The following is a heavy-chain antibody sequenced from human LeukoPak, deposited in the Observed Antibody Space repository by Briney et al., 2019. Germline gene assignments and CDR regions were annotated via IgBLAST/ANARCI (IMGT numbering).Heavy chain of an antibody. CDR3: ARVNYYGSGSYDY. J-gene: IGHJ4*02. CDR2: INHSGST. V-gene: IGHV4-34*01. D-gene: IGHD3-10*01. CDR1: GGSISSYY. Sequence: PSETLSLTCTVSGGSISSYYWSWIRQPPGKGLEWIGEINHSGSTNYNPSLKSRVTISVDTSKNQFSLKLSSVTAADTAVYYCARVNYYGSGSYDYWGQGTLVTVSS.